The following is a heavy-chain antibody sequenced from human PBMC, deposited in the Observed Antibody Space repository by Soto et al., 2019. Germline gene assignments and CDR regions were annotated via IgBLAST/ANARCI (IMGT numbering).Heavy chain of an antibody. CDR1: GGTSKTYS. J-gene: IGHJ5*02. V-gene: IGHV1-69*01. CDR2: IIPVYRST. CDR3: TFGLDYANSWARFDP. D-gene: IGHD3-22*01. Sequence: QVQLVQSGAEVKKPGSSVKVSCKASGGTSKTYSISWVRQAPGQGLGWMGGIIPVYRSTYYTQKFQGRITITPDESTSTAYMELSSLTSEDTAVYYCTFGLDYANSWARFDPWGQGTLVTVSS.